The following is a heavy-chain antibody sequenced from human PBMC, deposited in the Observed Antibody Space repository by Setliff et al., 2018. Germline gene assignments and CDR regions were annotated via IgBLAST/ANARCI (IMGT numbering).Heavy chain of an antibody. J-gene: IGHJ4*02. CDR2: IHYLGTT. V-gene: IGHV4-39*01. CDR1: GASISSGTYY. Sequence: SETLSLTCTVSGASISSGTYYWAWIRQPPGKGLEWIGRIHYLGTTYSNASLASRLTISVDTAKNQFSLKLTSVTAADTAVYYCARTGTYRYFDYWGQGTRVTVSS. CDR3: ARTGTYRYFDY. D-gene: IGHD1-1*01.